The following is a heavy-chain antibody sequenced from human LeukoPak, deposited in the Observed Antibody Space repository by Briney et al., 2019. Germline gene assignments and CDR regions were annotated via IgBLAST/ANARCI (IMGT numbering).Heavy chain of an antibody. J-gene: IGHJ3*02. CDR2: IIPIFGTA. CDR1: GGTFISYA. CDR3: AREKVATIVPDAFDI. D-gene: IGHD5-12*01. V-gene: IGHV1-69*13. Sequence: GASVKVSCKASGGTFISYAISWVRQAPGQGLEWMGGIIPIFGTANYAQKFQGRVTITADESTSTAYMELSSLRSEDTAVYYCAREKVATIVPDAFDIWGQGTMVTVSS.